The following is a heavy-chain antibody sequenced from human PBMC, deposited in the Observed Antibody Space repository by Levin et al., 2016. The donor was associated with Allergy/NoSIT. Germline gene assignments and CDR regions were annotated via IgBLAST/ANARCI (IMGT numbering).Heavy chain of an antibody. Sequence: WIRQPPGKGLEWIGSIYYSGSTYYNPSLKSRVTISVDTSKNQFSLKLSSVTAADTAVYYCAGPTNWGSSHARPKHYYYMDVWGKGTTVTVSS. J-gene: IGHJ6*03. V-gene: IGHV4-39*01. CDR2: IYYSGST. CDR3: AGPTNWGSSHARPKHYYYMDV. D-gene: IGHD7-27*01.